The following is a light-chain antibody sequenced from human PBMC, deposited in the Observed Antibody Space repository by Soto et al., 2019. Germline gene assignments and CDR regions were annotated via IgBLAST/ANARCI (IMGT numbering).Light chain of an antibody. CDR2: AAS. CDR1: QGISSN. J-gene: IGKJ4*01. V-gene: IGKV1-27*01. Sequence: DIQMTQSPSSLSSSVGDRVTITCRASQGISSNLAWYQQKPGQVPKLLIYAASTLQSAVPPRFSGSGSGTDFTLTISSLQPEDVATYYCQKYNSASLTFGGGTKVEIK. CDR3: QKYNSASLT.